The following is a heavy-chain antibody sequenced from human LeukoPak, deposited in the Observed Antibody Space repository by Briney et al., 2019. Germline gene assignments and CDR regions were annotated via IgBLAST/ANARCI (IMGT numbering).Heavy chain of an antibody. Sequence: SGGSLRLSCAASGFTFTTYWMSWVRQLPGKGLEWVANINQDGTEKYYVDSVKGRFTISRDNAKNSLYLQMNSLRAEDTAMYYCARDAGAGWELLGRNDYWGQGTLVTVSS. CDR3: ARDAGAGWELLGRNDY. D-gene: IGHD1-26*01. CDR2: INQDGTEK. CDR1: GFTFTTYW. V-gene: IGHV3-7*01. J-gene: IGHJ4*02.